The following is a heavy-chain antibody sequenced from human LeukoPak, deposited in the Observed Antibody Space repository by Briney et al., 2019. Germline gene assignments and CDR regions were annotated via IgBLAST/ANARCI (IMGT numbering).Heavy chain of an antibody. CDR2: INYSGST. V-gene: IGHV4-34*01. J-gene: IGHJ5*02. CDR1: GGSFSGYY. Sequence: SATLSPTSAVYGGSFSGYYWSWSRQPPGKGLEWIVEINYSGSTNYNPSLKSPITISVDTSKTQFSLKLSSVTAADTAVYYCATGARTPSGYGSRTAGRANWFDPWGQGTLVTVSS. CDR3: ATGARTPSGYGSRTAGRANWFDP. D-gene: IGHD5-12*01.